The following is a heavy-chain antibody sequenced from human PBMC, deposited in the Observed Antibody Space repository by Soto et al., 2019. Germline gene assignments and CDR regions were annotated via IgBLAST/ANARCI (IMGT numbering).Heavy chain of an antibody. CDR3: VLTRCGGDCYSPGY. J-gene: IGHJ4*02. V-gene: IGHV4-34*01. CDR1: GGSFSGYY. CDR2: INHSGST. Sequence: QVQLQQWGAGLLKPSETLSLTCAVYGGSFSGYYWSWIRQPPGKGLEWIGEINHSGSTNYNPSLKSRVTISVDTSKNQFSLKLSSVTAADTAVYYCVLTRCGGDCYSPGYWGQGTLVTVSS. D-gene: IGHD2-21*01.